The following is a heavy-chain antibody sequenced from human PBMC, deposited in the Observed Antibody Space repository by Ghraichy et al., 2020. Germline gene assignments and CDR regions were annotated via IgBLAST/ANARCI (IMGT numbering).Heavy chain of an antibody. D-gene: IGHD3-16*02. CDR2: IYGGGST. CDR1: GFTVNTNY. Sequence: GGSLRLSCAVSGFTVNTNYMTWVRQAPGKGLEWVSVIYGGGSTYYADSVKGRFTISRDHSKNTLYLQMNKLRADDTALYYCASSLNMDVWGNGTTVTVSS. V-gene: IGHV3-53*01. J-gene: IGHJ6*03. CDR3: ASSLNMDV.